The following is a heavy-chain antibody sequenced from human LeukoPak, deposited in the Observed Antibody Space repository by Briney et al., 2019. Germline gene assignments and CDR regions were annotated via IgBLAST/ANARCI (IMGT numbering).Heavy chain of an antibody. Sequence: SETLSLTCTVSGYSISSGYYWGWIRQPPGKGLEWIGSIYHSGSTYYNPSLKSRVTISVDTSKNQFSLKLSSVTAADTAVYYWDTEGLRRGAVDYWGQGTLVTVSS. V-gene: IGHV4-38-2*02. CDR2: IYHSGST. CDR3: DTEGLRRGAVDY. J-gene: IGHJ4*02. D-gene: IGHD4-17*01. CDR1: GYSISSGYY.